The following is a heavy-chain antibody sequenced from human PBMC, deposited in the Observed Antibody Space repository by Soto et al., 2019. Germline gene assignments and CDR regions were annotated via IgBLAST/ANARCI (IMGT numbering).Heavy chain of an antibody. Sequence: PGGSLRLSCAASGFTFSSYAMSWVRQAPGKGLEWVSAISGSGGSTYYADSVKGRFTISRDNSKNTLYLQMNSLRAEDTAVSYCAFSLSPQIDYYYYGMDVWGQGTTVTVSS. D-gene: IGHD3-3*01. CDR3: AFSLSPQIDYYYYGMDV. J-gene: IGHJ6*02. CDR1: GFTFSSYA. V-gene: IGHV3-23*01. CDR2: ISGSGGST.